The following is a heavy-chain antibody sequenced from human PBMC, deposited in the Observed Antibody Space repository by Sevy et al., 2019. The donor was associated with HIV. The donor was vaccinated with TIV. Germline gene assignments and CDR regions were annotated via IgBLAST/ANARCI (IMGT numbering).Heavy chain of an antibody. CDR2: INPNSGGT. CDR3: ARGMVRGVIIEGNNWFDP. J-gene: IGHJ5*02. V-gene: IGHV1-2*02. D-gene: IGHD3-10*01. Sequence: ASVKVSCKASGYTFTGYYMHWVRQAPGQGLEWMGWINPNSGGTNYAQKFQGRVTMTRDTSIGTAYMELSRLRSDDTAVYYCARGMVRGVIIEGNNWFDPWGQGTLVTVSS. CDR1: GYTFTGYY.